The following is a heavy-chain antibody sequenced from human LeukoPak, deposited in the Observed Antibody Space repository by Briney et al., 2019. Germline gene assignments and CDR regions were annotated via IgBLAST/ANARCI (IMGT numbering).Heavy chain of an antibody. V-gene: IGHV4-61*02. CDR3: ARDQLSNGDYGWFDY. D-gene: IGHD4-17*01. CDR1: GGSTSSGSYY. Sequence: SETLSLTCTVSGGSTSSGSYYWSWIRQPAGKGLEWIGRIYTSGSTNYNPSLKSRVTISVDTSKNQFSLKLSSVTAADTAVYYCARDQLSNGDYGWFDYWGQGTLVTVSS. CDR2: IYTSGST. J-gene: IGHJ4*02.